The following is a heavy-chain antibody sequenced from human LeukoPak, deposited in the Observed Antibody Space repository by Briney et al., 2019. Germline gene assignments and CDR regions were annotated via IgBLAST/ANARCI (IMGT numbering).Heavy chain of an antibody. D-gene: IGHD3-22*01. Sequence: GGTLRLSCAASGFTFSSYGMHWVRKAPGKGLEWEAVIWYDGSNKYYADSVKGRFTISRDNSKNTLYLQMNSLRAEDTAVYYCARASAGRYYYDSSGYQDLDYWGQGTLVTVSS. CDR3: ARASAGRYYYDSSGYQDLDY. CDR1: GFTFSSYG. J-gene: IGHJ4*02. V-gene: IGHV3-33*01. CDR2: IWYDGSNK.